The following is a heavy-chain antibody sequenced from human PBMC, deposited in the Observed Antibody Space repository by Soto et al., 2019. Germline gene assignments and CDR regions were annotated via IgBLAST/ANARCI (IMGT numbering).Heavy chain of an antibody. D-gene: IGHD3-16*01. V-gene: IGHV4-59*01. CDR1: GGPISSDS. CDR2: IYSSGST. CDR3: ARGEGENDAFDI. J-gene: IGHJ3*02. Sequence: ETLSLTCTVSGGPISSDSWGCIRQPPGKGLWWIGYIYSSGSTNYNPSLKSRVTIAVDTSKNQFSLKLSSVTAADTAVYYCARGEGENDAFDIWGQGTMVTVSS.